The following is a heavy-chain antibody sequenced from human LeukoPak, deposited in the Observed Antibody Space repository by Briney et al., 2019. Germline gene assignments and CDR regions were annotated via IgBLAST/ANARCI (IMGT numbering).Heavy chain of an antibody. D-gene: IGHD3-10*01. V-gene: IGHV4-59*01. J-gene: IGHJ4*02. Sequence: SETLSLTCAVYGGSISGDYWSWIRQPPGKGLEWIAYIYQFGNPNYNPSLKSRVTISLVTSKNQFSMEMTSVTATDTDVYYCARGSFMVRRVITRFDSWGQGTLVTVSS. CDR1: GGSISGDY. CDR3: ARGSFMVRRVITRFDS. CDR2: IYQFGNP.